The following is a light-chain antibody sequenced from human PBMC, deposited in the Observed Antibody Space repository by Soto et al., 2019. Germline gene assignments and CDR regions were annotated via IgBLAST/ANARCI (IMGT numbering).Light chain of an antibody. Sequence: QSALTQPASVSGSPGQSITISCTGTSSVVGRYNFVSWYQQHPGKVPKLMIYEVTKRPSGASNRFSGSKSGNTASLTISGLQAEDEADYYCCSDTGNDAYVFGPGTKVTVL. J-gene: IGLJ1*01. CDR3: CSDTGNDAYV. V-gene: IGLV2-23*02. CDR1: SSVVGRYNF. CDR2: EVT.